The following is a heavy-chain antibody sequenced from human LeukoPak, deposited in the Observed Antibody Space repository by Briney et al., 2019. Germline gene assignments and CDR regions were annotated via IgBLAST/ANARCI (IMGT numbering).Heavy chain of an antibody. V-gene: IGHV1-3*01. J-gene: IGHJ3*02. CDR3: ARDPPPGRLTYYYGSGNDDAFDI. CDR1: GYTFTSYA. D-gene: IGHD3-10*01. CDR2: INAGNGNT. Sequence: ASVKVSCKASGYTFTSYAMHWVRQAPGQRLEWMGWINAGNGNTKYSQKFQGRVTITRDTSASTAYMELSSLRSEDTAVYYCARDPPPGRLTYYYGSGNDDAFDIWGQGTMVTVSS.